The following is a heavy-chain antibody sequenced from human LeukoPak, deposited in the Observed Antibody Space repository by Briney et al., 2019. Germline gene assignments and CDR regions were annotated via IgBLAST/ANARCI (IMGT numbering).Heavy chain of an antibody. CDR3: GTHARRTVSDD. Sequence: GGSLSPSSAVSGFTPSDARITCVGQAPGKGLEWVGRIKSKTDGGTTDYAAPVKGRFTISRADSKNTLYLQMNSLRAANTAVYYCGTHARRTVSDDWGQGTLVTVSS. D-gene: IGHD3/OR15-3a*01. V-gene: IGHV3-15*01. CDR1: GFTPSDAR. CDR2: IKSKTDGGTT. J-gene: IGHJ4*02.